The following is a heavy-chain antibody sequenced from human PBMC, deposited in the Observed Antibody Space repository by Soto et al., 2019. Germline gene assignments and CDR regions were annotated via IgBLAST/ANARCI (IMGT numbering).Heavy chain of an antibody. CDR3: VKDDGGYPSTAPH. Sequence: GGSLRLSCVASGFRFDDYAMHWVRQGPGKGLEWVSGISGSGDRTYYADSAKGRFTISKDISKNSLSLQLDSLGVEDTAVYFCVKDDGGYPSTAPHWGQGTLVTVSS. D-gene: IGHD3-22*01. J-gene: IGHJ4*02. V-gene: IGHV3-23*01. CDR2: ISGSGDRT. CDR1: GFRFDDYA.